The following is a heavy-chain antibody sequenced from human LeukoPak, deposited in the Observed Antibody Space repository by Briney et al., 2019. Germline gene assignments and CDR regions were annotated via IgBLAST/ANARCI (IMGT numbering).Heavy chain of an antibody. CDR3: ARDSRGGVYTPFDC. J-gene: IGHJ4*02. D-gene: IGHD5/OR15-5a*01. CDR1: RFTSSSYW. CDR2: IKEDGSEK. V-gene: IGHV3-7*03. Sequence: PGGSLRLSCAASRFTSSSYWMSWVRQSPGKGLEWVANIKEDGSEKYYVDSVKGRFTVSIYNAKNSLYLRTNSLGAEDTAVYYCARDSRGGVYTPFDCWGQGTLVTVSS.